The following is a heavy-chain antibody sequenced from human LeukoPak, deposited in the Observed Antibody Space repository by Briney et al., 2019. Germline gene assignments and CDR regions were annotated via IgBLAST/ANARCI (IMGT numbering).Heavy chain of an antibody. J-gene: IGHJ4*02. CDR2: ISPGGDIT. V-gene: IGHV3-23*01. CDR3: AKDDAWLRFGE. CDR1: GFTVSSNY. Sequence: GGSLRLSCAASGFTVSSNYMSWVRQAPGKGLEWVSGISPGGDITYYADSVKGRFTISRDNSKNTLYLEVIRLTPEDSAVYYCAKDDAWLRFGEWSQGTLVTVSS. D-gene: IGHD5-12*01.